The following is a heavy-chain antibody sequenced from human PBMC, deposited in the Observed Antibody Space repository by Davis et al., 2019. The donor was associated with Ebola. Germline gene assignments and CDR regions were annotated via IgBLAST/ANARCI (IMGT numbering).Heavy chain of an antibody. J-gene: IGHJ3*02. V-gene: IGHV4-4*02. CDR3: ARDPRYYYDSSGYYLNDAFDI. D-gene: IGHD3-22*01. CDR1: GGSISSSNW. Sequence: SETLSLTCAVSGGSISSSNWWSWVRQPPGKGLEWIGEIYHSGSTNYNPSLKSRVTISVDKSKNQFSLKLSSVTAADTAVYYCARDPRYYYDSSGYYLNDAFDIWGQGTMVTVSS. CDR2: IYHSGST.